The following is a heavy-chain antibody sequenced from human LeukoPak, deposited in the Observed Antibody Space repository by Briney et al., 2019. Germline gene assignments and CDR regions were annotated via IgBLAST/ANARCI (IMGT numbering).Heavy chain of an antibody. D-gene: IGHD5-12*01. CDR2: ISGSGGST. V-gene: IGHV3-23*01. CDR3: AKSAVATLAIYFDY. J-gene: IGHJ4*02. CDR1: GFTFSSYA. Sequence: GGSLRLSCAASGFTFSSYAMSWVRQAPGKGLEWVSAISGSGGSTYYADSVKGWFTISRDNSKNTLYLQMNSLRVEDTAVYYCAKSAVATLAIYFDYWGQGTLVTVSS.